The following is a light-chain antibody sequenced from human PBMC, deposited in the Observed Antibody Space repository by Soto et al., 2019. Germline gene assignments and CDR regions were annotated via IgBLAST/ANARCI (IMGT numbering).Light chain of an antibody. CDR1: QSVAGN. CDR3: QQYNKWPLT. CDR2: GAF. Sequence: EIVMTQSPATLSVSPGEGATLSCWASQSVAGNLAWYQQKPGQAPRLLIYGAFTRATGIPATFSGSGSGTEFTLTISSLQSEDCAVYYCQQYNKWPLTCGGGTKVEIK. V-gene: IGKV3-15*01. J-gene: IGKJ4*01.